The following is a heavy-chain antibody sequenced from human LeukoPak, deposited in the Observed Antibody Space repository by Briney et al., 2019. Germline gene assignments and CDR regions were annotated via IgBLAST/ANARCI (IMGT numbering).Heavy chain of an antibody. V-gene: IGHV3-30-3*01. CDR2: ISYDGSNK. Sequence: PGRSLRLSCAASGFTFSSYAMHWVRQAPGKGLEWVAVISYDGSNKYYADSVKGRFTISRDNSKNTLYLQMNSLRAEDTAVYYCAKDLWFGELLPNWFGPWGQGTLVTVSS. CDR3: AKDLWFGELLPNWFGP. CDR1: GFTFSSYA. J-gene: IGHJ5*02. D-gene: IGHD3-10*01.